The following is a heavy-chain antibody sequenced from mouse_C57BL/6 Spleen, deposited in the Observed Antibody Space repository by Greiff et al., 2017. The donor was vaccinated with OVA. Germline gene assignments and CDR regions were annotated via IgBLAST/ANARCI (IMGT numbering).Heavy chain of an antibody. CDR3: ASYKEFRFAY. D-gene: IGHD1-3*01. CDR1: GFSLTSYG. V-gene: IGHV2-2*01. CDR2: IWSGGST. J-gene: IGHJ3*01. Sequence: QVQLQQSGPGLVQPSQSLSITCTVSGFSLTSYGVHWVRQSPGKGLEWLGVIWSGGSTDSNAAFISSLSISKDNSKSQVFFKMNCLQADDTTIYYCASYKEFRFAYWGQGTLVTVSA.